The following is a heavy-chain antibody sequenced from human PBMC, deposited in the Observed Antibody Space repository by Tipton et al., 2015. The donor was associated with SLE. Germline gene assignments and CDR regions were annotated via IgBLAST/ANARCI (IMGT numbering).Heavy chain of an antibody. J-gene: IGHJ4*02. V-gene: IGHV3-23*01. CDR1: GFTFSDYY. Sequence: GSLRLSCAASGFTFSDYYMSWIRQAPGKGLEWVSAISGSGGSTYYADSVKGRFTISRDNSKNTLYLQMNSLRAEDTAVYYCAKGGSGWSVPVDYWGQGTLVTVSS. CDR3: AKGGSGWSVPVDY. CDR2: ISGSGGST. D-gene: IGHD6-19*01.